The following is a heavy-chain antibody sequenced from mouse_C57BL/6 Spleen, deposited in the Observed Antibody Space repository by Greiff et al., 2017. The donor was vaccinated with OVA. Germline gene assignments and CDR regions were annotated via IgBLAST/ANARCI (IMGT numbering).Heavy chain of an antibody. CDR3: ARPSTAQATY. J-gene: IGHJ4*01. CDR1: GYTFTSYW. D-gene: IGHD3-2*02. V-gene: IGHV1-50*01. CDR2: IDPSDSYT. Sequence: QVQLKESGAELVKPGASVKLSCKASGYTFTSYWMQWVKQRPGQGLEWIGEIDPSDSYTNYNQKFKGKATLTVDTSSSTAYMQLSSLTSEDSAVYYCARPSTAQATYWGQGTSVTVSS.